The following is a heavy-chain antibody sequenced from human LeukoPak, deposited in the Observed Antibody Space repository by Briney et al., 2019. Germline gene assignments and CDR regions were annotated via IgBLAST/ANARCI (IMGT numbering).Heavy chain of an antibody. CDR3: TRAIGGGRDPDFDY. Sequence: GGSMRLSCAASGFTFSDAWMSWVRQAPGKGLEWVGRIKNKNTGETTDYAAPVKGRFTISRDDSKNTLYLQMNSLKSEDTAVYYCTRAIGGGRDPDFDYWGQGTLVTVSS. V-gene: IGHV3-15*01. CDR1: GFTFSDAW. CDR2: IKNKNTGETT. J-gene: IGHJ4*02. D-gene: IGHD2-15*01.